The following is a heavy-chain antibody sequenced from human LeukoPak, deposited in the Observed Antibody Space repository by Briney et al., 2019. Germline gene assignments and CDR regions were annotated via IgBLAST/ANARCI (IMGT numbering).Heavy chain of an antibody. CDR3: ASEVGATTTDY. V-gene: IGHV3-11*04. Sequence: PGGSLRLSCAAPRFIFSDYYMSWIRQAPGKGLEWVSYISSSGSSTYYADSVKGRFTISRDNARNSLYLQMNSLRAEDTAVYYCASEVGATTTDYWGQGTLVTVSS. D-gene: IGHD1-26*01. J-gene: IGHJ4*02. CDR1: RFIFSDYY. CDR2: ISSSGSST.